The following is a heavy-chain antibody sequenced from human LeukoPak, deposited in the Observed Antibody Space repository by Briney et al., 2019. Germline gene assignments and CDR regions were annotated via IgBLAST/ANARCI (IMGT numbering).Heavy chain of an antibody. CDR2: IYYSGYT. V-gene: IGHV4-39*02. Sequence: PSETLSLTCTVSGGSISSSSYYWGWIRQPPGKGLEWIGSIYYSGYTFYNPSLKSRVTISVDTSKKQFSLKLSSVTAADTAVYYCARDRGTWNDDGFDYWGQGTLVTVSS. CDR1: GGSISSSSYY. CDR3: ARDRGTWNDDGFDY. J-gene: IGHJ4*02. D-gene: IGHD1-1*01.